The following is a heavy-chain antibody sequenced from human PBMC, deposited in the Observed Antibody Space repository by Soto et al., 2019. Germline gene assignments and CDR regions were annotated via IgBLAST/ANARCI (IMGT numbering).Heavy chain of an antibody. V-gene: IGHV1-69*01. CDR2: IISIFGTA. D-gene: IGHD4-4*01. Sequence: QVQLVQSGAEVKKPGSSVKVSCKTSGGTFNSYGLSWVRQAPGQGPEWMGQIISIFGTAKYAQRFQGRLTISADESTSTVYMELSSLRSDDTAMYYCAREKFSNYFDPWGQGTLVTVSS. CDR3: AREKFSNYFDP. CDR1: GGTFNSYG. J-gene: IGHJ5*02.